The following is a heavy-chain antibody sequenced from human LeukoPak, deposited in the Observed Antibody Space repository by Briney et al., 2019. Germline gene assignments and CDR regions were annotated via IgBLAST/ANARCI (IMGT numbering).Heavy chain of an antibody. J-gene: IGHJ5*02. CDR2: IIPIFGTA. CDR3: ARARDCSSTSCYGVSWFDP. Sequence: GASVRVSCKASGGTFSSYAISWVRQAPGQGLEWMGGIIPIFGTANYAQKFQGRVTITADESTSTAYMELSSLRSEDTAVYYCARARDCSSTSCYGVSWFDPWGQGTLVTVSS. V-gene: IGHV1-69*13. D-gene: IGHD2-2*01. CDR1: GGTFSSYA.